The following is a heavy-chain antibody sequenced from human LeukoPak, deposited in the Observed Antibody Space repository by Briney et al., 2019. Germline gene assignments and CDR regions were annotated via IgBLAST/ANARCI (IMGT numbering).Heavy chain of an antibody. J-gene: IGHJ4*02. V-gene: IGHV1-69*13. CDR2: IIPIFGTA. CDR3: AREREPLLEFDY. D-gene: IGHD5-24*01. Sequence: ASVKVSCKASGYTFTSYGISWVRQAPGQGLEWMGGIIPIFGTANYAQKFQGRVTITADESTSTAYMELSSLRSEDTAVYYCAREREPLLEFDYWGQGTLVTVSS. CDR1: GYTFTSYG.